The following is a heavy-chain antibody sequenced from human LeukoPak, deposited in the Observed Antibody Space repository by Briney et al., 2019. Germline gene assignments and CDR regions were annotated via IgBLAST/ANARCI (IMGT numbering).Heavy chain of an antibody. CDR1: GGSISSYY. D-gene: IGHD3-10*01. CDR3: ARDSPSYHFGEFSYYYYYMDV. Sequence: PSETLSLTCAVYGGSISSYYWSWIRQPPGKGLEWIGEINHSGSTNYNPSLKSRVTISVDTSKNQFSLKLSSVTAADTAVYYCARDSPSYHFGEFSYYYYYMDVWGKGTTVTISS. J-gene: IGHJ6*03. CDR2: INHSGST. V-gene: IGHV4-34*01.